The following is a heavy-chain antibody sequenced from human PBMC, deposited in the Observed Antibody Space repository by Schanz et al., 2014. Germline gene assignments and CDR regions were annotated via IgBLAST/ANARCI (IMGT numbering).Heavy chain of an antibody. CDR3: ARVPYGSGSYWDY. J-gene: IGHJ4*02. CDR1: GFTFRDYY. CDR2: ISSGSSYA. Sequence: VQLVESGGGLVKPGGSLRLSCAASGFTFRDYYMSWIRQAPGKGLEWVSDISSGSSYANYADSVKGRFTISRDNAKNSLYLQMNSLRAGDTAVYYCARVPYGSGSYWDYWGQGTLVTVSS. V-gene: IGHV3-11*06. D-gene: IGHD3-10*01.